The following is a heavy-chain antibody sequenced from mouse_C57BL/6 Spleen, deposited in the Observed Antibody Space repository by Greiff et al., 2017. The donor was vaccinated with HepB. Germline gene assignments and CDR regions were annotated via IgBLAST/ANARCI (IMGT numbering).Heavy chain of an antibody. V-gene: IGHV10-1*01. Sequence: EVQRVESGGGLVQPKGSLKLSCAASGFSFNTYAMNWVRQAPGKGLEWVARIRSKSNNYATYYADSVKDRFTISRDDSESMLYLQMNNLKTEDTAMYYCVRPIPHDGYAMDYWGQGTSVTVSS. CDR2: IRSKSNNYAT. CDR3: VRPIPHDGYAMDY. CDR1: GFSFNTYA. D-gene: IGHD2-12*01. J-gene: IGHJ4*01.